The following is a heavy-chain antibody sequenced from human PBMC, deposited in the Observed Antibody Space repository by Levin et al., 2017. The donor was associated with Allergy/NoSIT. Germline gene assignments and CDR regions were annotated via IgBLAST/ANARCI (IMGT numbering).Heavy chain of an antibody. CDR3: ARDHRRNYYYYGMDV. J-gene: IGHJ6*02. CDR1: GFTFSSYA. CDR2: ISYDGSNK. Sequence: GESLKISCAASGFTFSSYAMHWVRQAPGKGLEWVAVISYDGSNKYYADSVKGRFTISRDNSKNTLYLQMNSLRAEDTAVYYCARDHRRNYYYYGMDVWGQGTTVTVSS. V-gene: IGHV3-30-3*01.